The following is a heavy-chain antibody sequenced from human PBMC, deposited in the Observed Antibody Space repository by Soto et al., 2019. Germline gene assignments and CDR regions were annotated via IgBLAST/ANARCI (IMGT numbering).Heavy chain of an antibody. CDR3: ARQGGGYSYGWYYYYGMDV. CDR1: GGSISSGGYS. Sequence: SETLSLTCAVSGGSISSGGYSWSWIRQPPGKGLEWIGYIYHSGSTYYNPSLKSRVTISVDRSKNQFSLKLSSVTAADTAVYYCARQGGGYSYGWYYYYGMDVWGQGTTVTVSS. V-gene: IGHV4-30-2*01. D-gene: IGHD5-18*01. J-gene: IGHJ6*02. CDR2: IYHSGST.